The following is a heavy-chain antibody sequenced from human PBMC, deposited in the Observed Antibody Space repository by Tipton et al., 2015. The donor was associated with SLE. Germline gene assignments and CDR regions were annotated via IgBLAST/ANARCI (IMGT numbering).Heavy chain of an antibody. CDR2: IHSSGST. V-gene: IGHV4-61*08. Sequence: LRLSCAVSGGSINSGGYYWSWIRQPPGKGLEWIAYIHSSGSTNYNPSLKSRVTISADTSKNQFSLKVSSVTTADSAVYYCANDYGGSRGYDNCFDPWGQGILVTVSS. CDR3: ANDYGGSRGYDNCFDP. J-gene: IGHJ5*02. CDR1: GGSINSGGYY. D-gene: IGHD5-12*01.